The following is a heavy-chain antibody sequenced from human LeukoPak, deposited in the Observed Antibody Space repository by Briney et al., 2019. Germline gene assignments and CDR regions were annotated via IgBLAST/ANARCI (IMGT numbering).Heavy chain of an antibody. CDR1: GFTFSSYW. J-gene: IGHJ4*02. Sequence: GGSLRLSCAASGFTFSSYWMHWVRQVPGKGLVWVSRINSHGSSTSYADSVKGRFTISRDNAKNTLYLQMNSLRVEDTAVYYCARGPPDGSGSYYPGADWGQGTLVTVSS. CDR2: INSHGSST. V-gene: IGHV3-74*01. D-gene: IGHD3-10*01. CDR3: ARGPPDGSGSYYPGAD.